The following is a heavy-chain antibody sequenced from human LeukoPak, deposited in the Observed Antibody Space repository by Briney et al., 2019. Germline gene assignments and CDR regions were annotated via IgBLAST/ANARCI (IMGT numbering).Heavy chain of an antibody. CDR1: GFTFSSYA. J-gene: IGHJ4*02. CDR3: ARDYYDSSGYYYFDY. Sequence: GGSLRLSCAASGFTFSSYAMHWVREAPGKGLEWVAVISYDGSNKYYADSVKGRFTISRDNAKNSLYLQMNSLRAEDTAVYYCARDYYDSSGYYYFDYWGQGTLVTVSS. V-gene: IGHV3-30*04. CDR2: ISYDGSNK. D-gene: IGHD3-22*01.